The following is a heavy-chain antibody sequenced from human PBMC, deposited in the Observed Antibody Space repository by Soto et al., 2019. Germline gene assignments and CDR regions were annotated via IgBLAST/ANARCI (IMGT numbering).Heavy chain of an antibody. D-gene: IGHD5-12*01. V-gene: IGHV4-30-2*01. CDR3: ARVSSTEWIWGFDS. CDR2: IYHSGST. Sequence: SETLSLTYTVSGGSISSGGYSWSWIRQPPGKGLEWIGYIYHSGSTYYNPSLKSRVTISVDRSKNQFSLKLSSVTAADTAVYYCARVSSTEWIWGFDSWGQGTLVTAPQ. J-gene: IGHJ4*02. CDR1: GGSISSGGYS.